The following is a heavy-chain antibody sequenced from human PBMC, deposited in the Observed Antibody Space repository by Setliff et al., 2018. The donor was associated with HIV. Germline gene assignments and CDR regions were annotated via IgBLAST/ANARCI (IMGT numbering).Heavy chain of an antibody. CDR1: GFTVSSSY. D-gene: IGHD1-26*01. V-gene: IGHV3-66*01. CDR3: ARELVGATNPLDY. J-gene: IGHJ4*02. Sequence: PGESLRLSCEASGFTVSSSYMAWVRQAPGKGLEWVSTIYSDGSTYHRDSVKGRFTISRDNAKNLLYLDMRSLRVDDTAVYYCARELVGATNPLDYWGQGTVVTVSS. CDR2: IYSDGST.